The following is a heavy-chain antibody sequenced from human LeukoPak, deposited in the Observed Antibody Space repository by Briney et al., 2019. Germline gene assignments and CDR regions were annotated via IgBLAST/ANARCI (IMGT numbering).Heavy chain of an antibody. CDR1: GGSISSGSYY. D-gene: IGHD6-13*01. Sequence: SETLSLTYTVSGGSISSGSYYWSWIRQPAGKGLEWIGRIYTSGSTNYNPSLKSRVTISVDTSKNQFSLKLSSVAAADTAVYYCARAPEYSSSWYPWTFDIWGQGTMVTVSS. CDR2: IYTSGST. V-gene: IGHV4-61*02. J-gene: IGHJ3*02. CDR3: ARAPEYSSSWYPWTFDI.